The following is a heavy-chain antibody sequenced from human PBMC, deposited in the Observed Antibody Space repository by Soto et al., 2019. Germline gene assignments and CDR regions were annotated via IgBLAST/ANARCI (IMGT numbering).Heavy chain of an antibody. V-gene: IGHV3-48*02. CDR2: ISSSSSTI. J-gene: IGHJ3*01. Sequence: GGSLRLSCAASGFTFSSYSMNWVRQAPGKGLEWVSYISSSSSTIYYADSVKGRFTISRDNAKNSLYLQMNSLRDEDTAVYYCAKSLVTPSDAFDLWGRGTLVTVSS. CDR3: AKSLVTPSDAFDL. D-gene: IGHD6-19*01. CDR1: GFTFSSYS.